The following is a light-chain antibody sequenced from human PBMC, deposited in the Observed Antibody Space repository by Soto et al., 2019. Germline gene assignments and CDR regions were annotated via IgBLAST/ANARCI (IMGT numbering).Light chain of an antibody. CDR1: QSVSNDF. CDR2: GAS. CDR3: QQYGSSPFT. V-gene: IGKV3-20*01. J-gene: IGKJ4*01. Sequence: EIVLTQSPGILSLSPGERATLSCRASQSVSNDFLAWYQQKPGQAPRLLIYGASTRATDVPDRFSGSGSGADFTLTISRLEPEDFAVYYCQQYGSSPFTFGGGTKVDIK.